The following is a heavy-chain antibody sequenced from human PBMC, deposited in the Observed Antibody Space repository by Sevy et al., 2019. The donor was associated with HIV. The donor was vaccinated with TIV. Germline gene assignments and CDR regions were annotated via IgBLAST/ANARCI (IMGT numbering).Heavy chain of an antibody. V-gene: IGHV4-39*01. CDR2: INYSGST. D-gene: IGHD6-19*01. J-gene: IGHJ4*02. Sequence: SETLSLTCTVSGASISSSGYYWGWIRQPPRKGLEWIASINYSGSTFYHPSLKSRVTISSDTSKNQFSLKLNSVTAADTAIYYCAGPTLTYSSGWSYYDSWGQGTVVTVSS. CDR3: AGPTLTYSSGWSYYDS. CDR1: GASISSSGYY.